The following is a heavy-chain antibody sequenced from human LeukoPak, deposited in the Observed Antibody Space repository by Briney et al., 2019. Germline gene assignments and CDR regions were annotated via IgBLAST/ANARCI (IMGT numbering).Heavy chain of an antibody. CDR1: GFTFSSYG. D-gene: IGHD2-15*01. CDR3: ASEAYCSGGSCYPPGVPY. J-gene: IGHJ4*02. Sequence: GGSLRLSCAASGFTFSSYGMHWVRQAPGKGLEWVAFIRYDGSNKYYADSVKGRFTISRDNSKNTLYLQMNSLRAEDTAVYYCASEAYCSGGSCYPPGVPYWGQGTLVTVSS. CDR2: IRYDGSNK. V-gene: IGHV3-33*08.